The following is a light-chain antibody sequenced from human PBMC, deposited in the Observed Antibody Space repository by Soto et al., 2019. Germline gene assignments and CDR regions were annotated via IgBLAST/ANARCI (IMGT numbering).Light chain of an antibody. CDR3: MQGTYWPPS. V-gene: IGKV2-30*01. J-gene: IGKJ1*01. CDR2: TVS. Sequence: DVVMTQSPPSLPVTLGQPASISCRSSQSVVYSDGNAYLNWFQQRPGQSPRRLIYTVSNRDSGVRDRFRGGGSGPDFTLIISRVEAEDVGIYYCMQGTYWPPSVGQGTKVEI. CDR1: QSVVYSDGNAY.